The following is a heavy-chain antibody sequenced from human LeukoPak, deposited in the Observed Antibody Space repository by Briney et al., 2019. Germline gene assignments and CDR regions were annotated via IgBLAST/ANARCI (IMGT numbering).Heavy chain of an antibody. CDR3: ARGSSGVISYADY. J-gene: IGHJ4*02. V-gene: IGHV3-66*01. Sequence: PGGSLRLSCAASGFIFSSYSMNWVRQAPGKGLEWVSLIYSGGSTYYADSVKGRFTISRDNSKNTLYLQMNSLRAEDTAVYYCARGSSGVISYADYWGQGTLVTVSS. D-gene: IGHD3-10*01. CDR2: IYSGGST. CDR1: GFIFSSYS.